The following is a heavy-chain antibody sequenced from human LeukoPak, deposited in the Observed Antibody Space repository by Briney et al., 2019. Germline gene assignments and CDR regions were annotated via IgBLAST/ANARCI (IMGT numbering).Heavy chain of an antibody. D-gene: IGHD6-19*01. CDR2: IKQDGSEK. Sequence: GGSLRLSCAASGFTFSRYWMSWVRQAPGKGLEWVANIKQDGSEKYYVDSVKGRFAISRDNARNSLYLQMNSLRPEDTAVYYCIKGGGSGWPFDYWGQGTLVTVSS. J-gene: IGHJ4*02. CDR1: GFTFSRYW. V-gene: IGHV3-7*03. CDR3: IKGGGSGWPFDY.